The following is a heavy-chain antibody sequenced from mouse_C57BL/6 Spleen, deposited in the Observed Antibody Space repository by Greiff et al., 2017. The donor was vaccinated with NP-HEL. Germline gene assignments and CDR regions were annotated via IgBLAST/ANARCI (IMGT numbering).Heavy chain of an antibody. CDR1: GYTFTDHP. J-gene: IGHJ4*01. CDR2: IYPRDGST. D-gene: IGHD2-5*01. V-gene: IGHV1-78*01. CDR3: ARFPYSNYAMDY. Sequence: QVQLQQSDAELVQPGASVKLSCKVSGYTFTDHPIHWMTQRPEQGLEWIGYIYPRDGSTTYTEKFQGTATLTSDKSSSTASMQLNSLTSEDSAVYFCARFPYSNYAMDYWGQGTSVTVSS.